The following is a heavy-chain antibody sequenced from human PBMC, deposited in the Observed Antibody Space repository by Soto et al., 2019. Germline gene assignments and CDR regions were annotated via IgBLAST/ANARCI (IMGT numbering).Heavy chain of an antibody. CDR1: GFTFRSYG. V-gene: IGHV3-30*03. D-gene: IGHD4-4*01. CDR3: ARAYTGGSRHDYSPGRFDP. J-gene: IGHJ5*02. CDR2: MSFDGSNK. Sequence: GVLRLSCAASGFTFRSYGMHCVRHSPGKGLEWVALMSFDGSNKYYADSVRGRFTISSDNSKSTLYLQMDILRSEDTAVYYCARAYTGGSRHDYSPGRFDPWGQGTLVTVSS.